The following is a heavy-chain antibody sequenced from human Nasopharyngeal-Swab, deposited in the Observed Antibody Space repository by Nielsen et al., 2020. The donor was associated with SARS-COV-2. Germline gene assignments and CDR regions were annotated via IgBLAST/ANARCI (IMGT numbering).Heavy chain of an antibody. CDR3: AKDRGRIAVAGGFDY. CDR1: GFSISGYW. CDR2: ISSDGGA. Sequence: GGSLRLSCAASGFSISGYWMHWVRQAPGKGLVWVSRISSDGGANYADSATGRFTISRDNAKNTVYLQMNRLRAEDTAVYYCAKDRGRIAVAGGFDYWGQRTLVTVSS. V-gene: IGHV3-74*01. J-gene: IGHJ4*02. D-gene: IGHD6-19*01.